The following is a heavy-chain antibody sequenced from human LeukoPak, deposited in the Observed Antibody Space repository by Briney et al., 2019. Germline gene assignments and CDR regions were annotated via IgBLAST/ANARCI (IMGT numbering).Heavy chain of an antibody. V-gene: IGHV3-9*01. Sequence: PGGSLRLSCAASGFIFDEYAMHWVRQAPGKGLEWVSGISWNSGSIGYADSVKGRFTISRDNAKNSLYLQMNSLRAGDTALYYCAKDIASDYDILTGYYRGATSGYGMDVWGQGTTVTVSS. CDR2: ISWNSGSI. J-gene: IGHJ6*02. D-gene: IGHD3-9*01. CDR3: AKDIASDYDILTGYYRGATSGYGMDV. CDR1: GFIFDEYA.